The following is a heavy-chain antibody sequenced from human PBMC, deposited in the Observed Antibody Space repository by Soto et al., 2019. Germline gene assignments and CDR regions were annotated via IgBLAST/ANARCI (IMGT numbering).Heavy chain of an antibody. CDR2: IFYTVTT. CDR1: GGCIGCNSYY. Sequence: WGTLSLTCAVSGGCIGCNSYYWGWIRQPPGKGLEWVGGIFYTVTTYYSPALKDRVTISVDTSKNSFSLNLTSVTAADTAVYFFARLVVPARVAHASGQGTLVTVS. CDR3: ARLVVPARVAHA. V-gene: IGHV4-39*02. D-gene: IGHD2-2*01. J-gene: IGHJ5*02.